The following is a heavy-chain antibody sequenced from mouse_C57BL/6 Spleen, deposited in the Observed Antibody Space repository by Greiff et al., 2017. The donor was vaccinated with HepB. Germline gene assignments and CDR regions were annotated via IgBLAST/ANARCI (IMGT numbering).Heavy chain of an antibody. J-gene: IGHJ3*01. CDR3: ARRRSHYYGSSPWFAY. V-gene: IGHV1-47*01. Sequence: VQLQQSGAELVKPGASVKMSCKASGYTFTTYPIEWMKQNHGKSLEWIGNFHPYNDDTKYNEKFKGKATLTVEKSSSTVYLELSRLTSDDSAVYYCARRRSHYYGSSPWFAYWGQGTLVTVSA. D-gene: IGHD1-1*01. CDR2: FHPYNDDT. CDR1: GYTFTTYP.